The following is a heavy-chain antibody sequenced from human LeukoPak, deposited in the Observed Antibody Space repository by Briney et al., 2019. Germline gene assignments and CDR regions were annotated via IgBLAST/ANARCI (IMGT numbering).Heavy chain of an antibody. CDR2: ISAYNGNT. J-gene: IGHJ4*02. D-gene: IGHD3-10*01. CDR1: GYTFTGYY. Sequence: ASVKVSCKASGYTFTGYYMHWVRQAPGQGLEWMGWISAYNGNTNYAQKLQGRVTMTTDTSTSTAYMEVRSLRSDDTAVYYCARDDGSGSYYFDYWGQGTLVTVSS. CDR3: ARDDGSGSYYFDY. V-gene: IGHV1-18*04.